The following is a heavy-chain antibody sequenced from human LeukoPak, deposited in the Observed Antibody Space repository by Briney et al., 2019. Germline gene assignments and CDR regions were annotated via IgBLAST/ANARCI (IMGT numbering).Heavy chain of an antibody. CDR3: ARHLIHEGEWISSSSVNFDY. V-gene: IGHV4-39*01. Sequence: SETLSLTCTVSGGSISSSSYYWGWIRQPPGKGLEWIGSIYYSGSTYYNPSLKSRVTISVDTSKNQFSLKLSSVTAADTAVYYCARHLIHEGEWISSSSVNFDYWGQGTLVTVSS. D-gene: IGHD6-6*01. CDR2: IYYSGST. J-gene: IGHJ4*02. CDR1: GGSISSSSYY.